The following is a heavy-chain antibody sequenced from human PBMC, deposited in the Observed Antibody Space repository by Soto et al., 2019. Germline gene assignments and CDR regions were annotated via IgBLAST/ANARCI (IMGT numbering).Heavy chain of an antibody. Sequence: SETLSLTCTVSGGSISSGDYYWSWIRQPPGKGLEWIGYIYYSGGTYYNPSLKSRVTISVDTSKNQFSLKLSSVTAADTAVYYCARQHYDILTGYPAHFDYWGQGTLVTVSS. CDR3: ARQHYDILTGYPAHFDY. CDR2: IYYSGGT. V-gene: IGHV4-30-4*01. CDR1: GGSISSGDYY. D-gene: IGHD3-9*01. J-gene: IGHJ4*02.